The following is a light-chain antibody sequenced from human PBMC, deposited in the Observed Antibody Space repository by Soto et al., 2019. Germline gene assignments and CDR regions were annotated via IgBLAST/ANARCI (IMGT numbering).Light chain of an antibody. Sequence: DIVLTQSPGTLSLSPGESATLSCRASQSVDSTYITWYQQKPGQAPRLLIYGTSGRATGIPDRFSGSGSGTDFTLTISRLEPEDLAVYYCQHYDSSRTFGQGTKVEIK. CDR1: QSVDSTY. CDR2: GTS. J-gene: IGKJ1*01. CDR3: QHYDSSRT. V-gene: IGKV3-20*01.